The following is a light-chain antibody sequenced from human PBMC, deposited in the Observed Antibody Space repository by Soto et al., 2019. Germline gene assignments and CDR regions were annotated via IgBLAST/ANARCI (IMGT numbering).Light chain of an antibody. CDR2: SAS. V-gene: IGKV3-20*01. CDR1: QSLSGGY. CDR3: QQNGSLPIT. Sequence: EIVLTQSPGTLSLSPGERATLSCRTSQSLSGGYLAWFQQKPGQTPRLLIYSASNRATGIPDRFSGSGSGTEFTLTISRLEPEDFVEYYCQQNGSLPITFGQGTRLEIK. J-gene: IGKJ5*01.